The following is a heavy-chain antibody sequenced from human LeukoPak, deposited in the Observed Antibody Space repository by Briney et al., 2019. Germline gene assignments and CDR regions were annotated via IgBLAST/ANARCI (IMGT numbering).Heavy chain of an antibody. CDR3: ARALVGATINANYYYYYMDV. D-gene: IGHD1-26*01. V-gene: IGHV3-74*01. J-gene: IGHJ6*03. CDR1: GFTLSSYW. Sequence: GGSLRLSCAASGFTLSSYWMHWVRQAPGKGLVWVSRINSDGSSTYYADSLKGRFTISRDNAKNTLYLQMNSLRAEDTALYCCARALVGATINANYYYYYMDVWGKGTTVTVSS. CDR2: INSDGSST.